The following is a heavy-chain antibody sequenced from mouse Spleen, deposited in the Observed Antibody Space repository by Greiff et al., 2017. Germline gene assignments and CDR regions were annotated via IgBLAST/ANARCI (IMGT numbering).Heavy chain of an antibody. J-gene: IGHJ1*03. CDR3: ARSYYYGSSPSYWYFDV. D-gene: IGHD1-1*01. CDR1: GYTFTDYN. V-gene: IGHV1-22*01. CDR2: INPNNGGT. Sequence: VQLKQSGPELVKPGASVKMSCKASGYTFTDYNMHWVKQSHGKSLEWIGYINPNNGGTSYNQKFKGKATLTVNKSSSTAYMELRSLTSEDSAVYYCARSYYYGSSPSYWYFDVWGTGTTVTVSS.